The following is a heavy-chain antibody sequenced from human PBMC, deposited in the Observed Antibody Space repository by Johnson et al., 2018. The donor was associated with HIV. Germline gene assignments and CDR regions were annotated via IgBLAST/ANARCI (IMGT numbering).Heavy chain of an antibody. D-gene: IGHD6-13*01. CDR1: GFTFSDYY. CDR2: ISSSGSTI. J-gene: IGHJ3*02. V-gene: IGHV3-11*01. CDR3: VTPVAAAGPDAFDI. Sequence: VQLVESGGGLIQPGGSLRLSCAASGFTFSDYYMSWIRQAPGKGLEWVSYISSSGSTIYYADSVKGRFTISRDNAKNSLYLQMNSLRAEDTAVYYCVTPVAAAGPDAFDIWGQGTMVTVSS.